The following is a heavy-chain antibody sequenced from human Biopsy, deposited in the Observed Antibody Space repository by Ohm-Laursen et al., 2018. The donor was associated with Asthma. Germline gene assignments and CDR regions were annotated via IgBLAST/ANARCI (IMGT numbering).Heavy chain of an antibody. CDR1: GGSMTPTSHY. Sequence: TLSFTCAVSGGSMTPTSHYWDWIRQAPGKGLEWIGYISYGGKTSYNPSLKNRVTISRDTSKNQFSLRLTSVTAADTAVYFCARRITIFGVVQKDHGMDAWGQGTTVIVSS. CDR3: ARRITIFGVVQKDHGMDA. V-gene: IGHV4-39*01. J-gene: IGHJ6*02. D-gene: IGHD3-3*01. CDR2: ISYGGKT.